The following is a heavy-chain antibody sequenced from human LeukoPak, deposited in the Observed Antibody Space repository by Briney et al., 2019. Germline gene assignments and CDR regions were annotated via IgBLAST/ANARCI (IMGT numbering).Heavy chain of an antibody. J-gene: IGHJ4*02. CDR2: IYYSGST. Sequence: SETLSLTCTVSGGSISSSSYYWGWIRQPPGKGLEWIGSIYYSGSTYYNPSLKSRVTISVDTSKNQFSLKLSSVTAADTAVYYCARQGVGYCTNGVCPYYFDYWGQGTLVTDSS. D-gene: IGHD2-8*01. CDR1: GGSISSSSYY. V-gene: IGHV4-39*01. CDR3: ARQGVGYCTNGVCPYYFDY.